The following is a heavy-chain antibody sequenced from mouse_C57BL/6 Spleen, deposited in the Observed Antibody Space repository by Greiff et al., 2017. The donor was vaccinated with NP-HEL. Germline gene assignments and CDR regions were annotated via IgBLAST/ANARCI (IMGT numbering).Heavy chain of an antibody. J-gene: IGHJ3*01. CDR3: ARDGYYGEGFAY. CDR1: GYTFTDYY. CDR2: INPYNGGT. D-gene: IGHD2-3*01. V-gene: IGHV1-19*01. Sequence: EVQLQQSGPVLVKPGASVKMSCKASGYTFTDYYMNWVKQSHGKSLEWIGVINPYNGGTSYNQKFKGKATLTVDKSSSTAYMELNSLTSEDSAVYYCARDGYYGEGFAYWGQGTLVTVSA.